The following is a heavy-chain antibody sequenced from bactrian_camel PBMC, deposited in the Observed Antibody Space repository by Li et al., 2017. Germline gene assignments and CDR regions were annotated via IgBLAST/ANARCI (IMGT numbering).Heavy chain of an antibody. J-gene: IGHJ4*01. Sequence: HVQLVESGGGSVQAGGTLTLSCATPGLTPSGYCMGWFRQAPGKEREGVAAIDNGASTYYGDSVKGRFTISQDSAKNTLYLQMNSLKPEDTATYYCAEGRGSRGEHCYSLNYWGQGTQVTVSS. CDR3: AEGRGSRGEHCYSLNY. V-gene: IGHV3S55*01. CDR1: GLTPSGYC. CDR2: IDNGAST. D-gene: IGHD6*01.